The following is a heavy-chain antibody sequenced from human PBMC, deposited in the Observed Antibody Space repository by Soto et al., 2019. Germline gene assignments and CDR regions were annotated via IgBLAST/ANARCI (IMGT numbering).Heavy chain of an antibody. CDR3: VMVDNYVTPTPQDV. J-gene: IGHJ6*02. Sequence: QVQLVQSGDEVKKPGASVKVSCKASGYIFVNYGIAWVRQATGQGLEWMGWISPYTGNTHSATKVQGRLTMTTDTSTSTAYMDLGSLPSDYAAVYYCVMVDNYVTPTPQDVWGQGTTVTVSS. CDR1: GYIFVNYG. V-gene: IGHV1-18*01. CDR2: ISPYTGNT. D-gene: IGHD3-16*01.